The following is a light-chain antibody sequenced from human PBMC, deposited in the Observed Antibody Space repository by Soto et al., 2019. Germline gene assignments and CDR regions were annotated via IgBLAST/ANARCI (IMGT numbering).Light chain of an antibody. CDR1: SSDVGGYNY. J-gene: IGLJ1*01. CDR3: SSYTTSSTRV. Sequence: QSALTQPSSVSGSPGQSITISCTGTSSDVGGYNYVSWYQQLPDKAPKLMIFEVSNRPSGVYIRFSGSKSGNTASLNISGLQAEDEADYYCSSYTTSSTRVFGSGTKVTVL. V-gene: IGLV2-14*01. CDR2: EVS.